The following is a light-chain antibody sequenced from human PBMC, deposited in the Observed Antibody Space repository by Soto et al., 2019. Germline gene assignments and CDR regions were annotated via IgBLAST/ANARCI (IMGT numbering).Light chain of an antibody. V-gene: IGLV2-14*01. Sequence: QSALTQPASVSGSPGQSITISCTGTNSDVGGYNFVSWCQQHPGKAPKLMIYEVSNRPSGVSNRFSGSKSGNTASLTISGLKAEDEADNSCSSYKSRSPWVFGGGTKVTVL. J-gene: IGLJ3*02. CDR1: NSDVGGYNF. CDR2: EVS. CDR3: SSYKSRSPWV.